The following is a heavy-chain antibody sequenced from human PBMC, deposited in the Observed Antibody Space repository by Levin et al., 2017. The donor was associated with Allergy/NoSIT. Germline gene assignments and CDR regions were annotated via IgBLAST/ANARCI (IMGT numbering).Heavy chain of an antibody. J-gene: IGHJ4*02. CDR1: GFPFSNYA. D-gene: IGHD5-18*01. Sequence: LSLTCAASGFPFSNYAINWVRQAPGKGLEWVSGISGSGANTYYADSVKGRFTISRDNSKNTLYLEMNSLRAEDTAIYYCAKGKWDYTYGGVTSFDYWGQGTLVTVSS. V-gene: IGHV3-23*01. CDR3: AKGKWDYTYGGVTSFDY. CDR2: ISGSGANT.